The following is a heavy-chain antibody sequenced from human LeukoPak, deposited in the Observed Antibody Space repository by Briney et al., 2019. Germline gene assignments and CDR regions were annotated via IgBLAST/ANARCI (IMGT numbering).Heavy chain of an antibody. D-gene: IGHD6-13*01. CDR1: GFTFSSYG. CDR2: ITTSSSYK. J-gene: IGHJ4*02. V-gene: IGHV3-21*01. CDR3: AGTFEPAAADY. Sequence: GGSLRLSCAASGFTFSSYGMHWVRQAPGKGLEWVSYITTSSSYKYYADSVKGRFTISRDNAKNSLYMQMNSLRTEDTAIYYCAGTFEPAAADYWGQGTLVTVSS.